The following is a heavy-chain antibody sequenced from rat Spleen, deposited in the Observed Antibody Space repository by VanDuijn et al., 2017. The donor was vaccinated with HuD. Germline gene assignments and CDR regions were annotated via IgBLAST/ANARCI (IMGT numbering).Heavy chain of an antibody. D-gene: IGHD1-11*01. CDR2: ISYDGGST. CDR3: SRNNYGGYVMDA. CDR1: GFTFSDFD. J-gene: IGHJ4*01. Sequence: EVQLVESGGGLVQPGRSLKLSCAASGFTFSDFDMAWVRQPPGWGLEWVASISYDGGSTYYRDSVKGRFTISRDNAKSTLYLQMDSLRSEDTATYYCSRNNYGGYVMDAWGQGASVTVSS. V-gene: IGHV5S23*01.